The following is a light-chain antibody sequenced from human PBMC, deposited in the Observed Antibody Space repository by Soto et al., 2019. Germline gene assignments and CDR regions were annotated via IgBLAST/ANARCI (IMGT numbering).Light chain of an antibody. J-gene: IGKJ2*01. CDR1: QSVSSY. CDR2: DSS. Sequence: EIVLTQSPATLSLSPGERATLSCRASQSVSSYLAWYQQKPGQAPRLLIYDSSNRATGIPARFSGSGSGTDFTLTISSPEPEDFAVYYCQQRSNGPAFTFGQGTKLELK. V-gene: IGKV3-11*01. CDR3: QQRSNGPAFT.